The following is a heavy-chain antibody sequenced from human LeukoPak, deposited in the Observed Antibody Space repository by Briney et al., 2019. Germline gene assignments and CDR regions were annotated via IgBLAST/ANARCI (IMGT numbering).Heavy chain of an antibody. V-gene: IGHV3-21*01. CDR3: ARVNTIVVVPAAHYYYGMDV. D-gene: IGHD2-2*01. J-gene: IGHJ6*02. Sequence: PGGSLRLSCAASGFTFDDYSMHWVRQAPGKGLEWVSSISSSSSYIYYADSVKGRFTISRDNAKNSLYLQMNSLRAEDTAVYYCARVNTIVVVPAAHYYYGMDVWGQGTTVTVSS. CDR2: ISSSSSYI. CDR1: GFTFDDYS.